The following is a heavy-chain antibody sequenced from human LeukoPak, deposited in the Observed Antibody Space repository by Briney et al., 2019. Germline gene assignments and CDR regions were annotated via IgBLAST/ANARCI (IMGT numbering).Heavy chain of an antibody. CDR2: IIPIFGTA. V-gene: IGHV1-69*01. J-gene: IGHJ3*02. D-gene: IGHD3-22*01. CDR1: GGTFSSYA. CDR3: ARDLLDYYDSSGYDAFDI. Sequence: PSVKVSCKASGGTFSSYAISWVRQAPGQGLEWMGGIIPIFGTANYAQKFQGRVTITADESTSTAYMELSSLRSEDTAVYYCARDLLDYYDSSGYDAFDIWGQGTMVTVSS.